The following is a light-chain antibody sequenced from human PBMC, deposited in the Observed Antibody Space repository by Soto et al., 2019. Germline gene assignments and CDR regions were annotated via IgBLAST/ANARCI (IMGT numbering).Light chain of an antibody. CDR3: QQLNSSPLT. CDR1: QGIYNY. CDR2: SAF. J-gene: IGKJ4*01. V-gene: IGKV1-9*01. Sequence: DIQLTQSPSFLSASVGDRVTITCRASQGIYNYLAWYQQNPGKAPKLLIYSAFSMQSGVPSRFSGSASGTEYTLTISSLQPEDFATYYCQQLNSSPLTVAGGTKVEIK.